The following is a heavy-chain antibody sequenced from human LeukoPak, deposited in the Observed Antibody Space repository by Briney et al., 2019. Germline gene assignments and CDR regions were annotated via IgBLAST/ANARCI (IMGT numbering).Heavy chain of an antibody. CDR2: IFYSGGT. Sequence: SETLSLTCTVSGDSISSGSHYWSWIRQHPGKGLEWIGYIFYSGGTYYNPSLKSRVTISVDTSKNQFSLRLDSVTAADTAVYYCARDRGYWGQGILVTVSS. V-gene: IGHV4-31*03. CDR1: GDSISSGSHY. CDR3: ARDRGY. J-gene: IGHJ4*02.